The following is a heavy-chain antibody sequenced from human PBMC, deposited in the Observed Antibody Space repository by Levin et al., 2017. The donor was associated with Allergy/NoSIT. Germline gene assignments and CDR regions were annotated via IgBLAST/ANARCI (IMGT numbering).Heavy chain of an antibody. J-gene: IGHJ5*02. CDR1: GYTFTSYG. Sequence: GESLKISCKASGYTFTSYGISWVRQAPGQGLGWMGWISAYNGNTNYAQKLQGRVTMTTDTSTSTAYMELRSLRSDDTAVYYCARTTVVTPNGWFDPWGQGTLVTVSS. V-gene: IGHV1-18*01. CDR3: ARTTVVTPNGWFDP. D-gene: IGHD4-23*01. CDR2: ISAYNGNT.